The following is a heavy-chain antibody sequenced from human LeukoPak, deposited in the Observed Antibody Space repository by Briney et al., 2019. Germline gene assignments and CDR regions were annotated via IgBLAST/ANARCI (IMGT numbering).Heavy chain of an antibody. CDR3: AKDRYDSSGYLDY. CDR2: ISGSGGST. D-gene: IGHD3-22*01. Sequence: GXLRLSCAASGFTFSSYAMSWVRQAPGKGLEWVSGISGSGGSTYYADSVKGRFTISRDNSKNTLYLQMNSLRAEDTAVYYCAKDRYDSSGYLDYWGQGTLVTVSS. J-gene: IGHJ4*02. V-gene: IGHV3-23*01. CDR1: GFTFSSYA.